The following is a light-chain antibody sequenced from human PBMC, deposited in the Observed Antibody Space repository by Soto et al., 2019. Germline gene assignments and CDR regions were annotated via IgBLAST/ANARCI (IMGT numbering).Light chain of an antibody. V-gene: IGLV2-8*01. CDR3: NSYAGSNIYV. CDR2: EVN. CDR1: SSDVGGYNF. Sequence: QSALTQPPSASGSPGQSVTISCTGTSSDVGGYNFDSWYQHHPGKAPKLIIYEVNKRPSGVPNRFSGSKSGNTASLTVSGLQAVDEADYYCNSYAGSNIYVFGTGTKVTVL. J-gene: IGLJ1*01.